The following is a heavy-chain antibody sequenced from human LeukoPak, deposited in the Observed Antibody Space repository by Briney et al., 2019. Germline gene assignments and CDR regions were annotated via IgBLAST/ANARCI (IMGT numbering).Heavy chain of an antibody. Sequence: SETLSLTCTVSVGSISSYYWSWIRQPPGKGLEGIGYIYYSGSTNYNPSLKSRVTISVDTSKNQFSLKLSSVTAADTAVYYCARYYYDSSGYTKALWYFDLWGRGTLVTVSS. CDR3: ARYYYDSSGYTKALWYFDL. D-gene: IGHD3-22*01. CDR2: IYYSGST. J-gene: IGHJ2*01. V-gene: IGHV4-59*01. CDR1: VGSISSYY.